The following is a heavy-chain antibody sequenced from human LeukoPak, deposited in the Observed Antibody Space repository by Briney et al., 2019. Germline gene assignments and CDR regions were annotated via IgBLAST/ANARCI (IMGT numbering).Heavy chain of an antibody. CDR2: INHSGST. CDR1: GGSFSGYY. D-gene: IGHD1-26*01. CDR3: ARRESANWFDP. V-gene: IGHV4-34*01. J-gene: IGHJ5*02. Sequence: SETLSLTCAVYGGSFSGYYWSWIRQPPGKGLEWIGEINHSGSTNYNPSLKSRVTISVDTSKNQFSLKLSSVTAADTAVYYCARRESANWFDPWGQGTLVTVSS.